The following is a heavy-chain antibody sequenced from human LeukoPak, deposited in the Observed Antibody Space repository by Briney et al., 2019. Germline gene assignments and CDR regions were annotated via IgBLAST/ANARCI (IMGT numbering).Heavy chain of an antibody. CDR3: ARPVVPAASRWYFDL. V-gene: IGHV4-59*12. Sequence: SGTLSLTCTVSGGSISSYYWSWIRQPPGKGLEWIGYIYYSGSTNYNPSLKSRVTISVDTSKNQFSLKLSSVTAADTAVYYCARPVVPAASRWYFDLWGRGTLVTVSS. D-gene: IGHD2-2*01. CDR2: IYYSGST. CDR1: GGSISSYY. J-gene: IGHJ2*01.